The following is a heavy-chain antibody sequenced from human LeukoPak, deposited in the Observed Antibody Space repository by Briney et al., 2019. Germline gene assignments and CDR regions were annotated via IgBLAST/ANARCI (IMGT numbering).Heavy chain of an antibody. CDR2: ISSSSSYI. V-gene: IGHV3-21*01. Sequence: GGSLRLSCAPSGFTFSSFSMNWVRQAPGKGLEWVSSISSSSSYIYYADSVKGRFTISRDNAKNSLYLQMNSLRAEDTAVYYCARDPSYDFRRFDPWGQGTLVTVSS. J-gene: IGHJ5*02. D-gene: IGHD3-3*01. CDR1: GFTFSSFS. CDR3: ARDPSYDFRRFDP.